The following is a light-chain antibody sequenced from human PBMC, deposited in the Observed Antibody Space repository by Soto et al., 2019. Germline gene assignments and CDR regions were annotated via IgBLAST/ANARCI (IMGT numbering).Light chain of an antibody. J-gene: IGLJ3*02. CDR2: QHN. V-gene: IGLV3-1*01. CDR3: QAWDSSSMV. CDR1: KLGDKY. Sequence: SYELTQPPSVSVSPGQTASIACSGDKLGDKYACWYQHKPGQSPVLVIYQHNKRPSGIPERFSGSNSGNTATLTISGTQAMDEADYYCQAWDSSSMVFGGGTKLTVL.